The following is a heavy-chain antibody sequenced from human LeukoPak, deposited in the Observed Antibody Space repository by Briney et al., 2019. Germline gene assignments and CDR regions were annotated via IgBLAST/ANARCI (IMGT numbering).Heavy chain of an antibody. CDR2: ITSGGNT. CDR1: GFIFSNYA. V-gene: IGHV3-23*01. J-gene: IGHJ4*02. CDR3: AKYCSGGNCYSGLY. D-gene: IGHD2-15*01. Sequence: AGSLRLSCAASGFIFSNYAMTWVPQAPGKGLQWVSTITSGGNTYYADSVRGRFTISRDNYKNTLYMQMNRLRAEDAAVYYCAKYCSGGNCYSGLYWGQGTLVTVSS.